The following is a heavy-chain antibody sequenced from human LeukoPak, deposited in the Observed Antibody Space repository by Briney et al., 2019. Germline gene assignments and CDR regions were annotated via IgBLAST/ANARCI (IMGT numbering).Heavy chain of an antibody. Sequence: GGSLRLSCAASAFTFSSYEMNRVRQAPGKGLEWVSYISSSGSTIYYADSVKGRFTISRDNAKNSLYLQMNSLRAEDTAVDYCARDSGQWLVHFDYWGQGTLVTVSS. CDR1: AFTFSSYE. J-gene: IGHJ4*02. D-gene: IGHD6-19*01. V-gene: IGHV3-48*03. CDR2: ISSSGSTI. CDR3: ARDSGQWLVHFDY.